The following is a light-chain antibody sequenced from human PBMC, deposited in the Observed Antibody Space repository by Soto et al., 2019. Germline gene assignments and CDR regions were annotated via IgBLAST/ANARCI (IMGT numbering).Light chain of an antibody. CDR1: QSVSNNY. CDR2: GAS. J-gene: IGKJ5*01. CDR3: QQYGSSIP. Sequence: IVFTQSSGTLSLSPGERATLSCRASQSVSNNYLAWYQQKPGQAPRLLIYGASSRATDIPDRFSGSGSGTDFTLTISRLEPEDFAVYYRQQYGSSIPFGQGTRLEIK. V-gene: IGKV3-20*01.